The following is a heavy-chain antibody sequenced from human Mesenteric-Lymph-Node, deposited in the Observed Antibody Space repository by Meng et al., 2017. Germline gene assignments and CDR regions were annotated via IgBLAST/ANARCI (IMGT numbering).Heavy chain of an antibody. V-gene: IGHV3-74*01. CDR2: INEDGSTT. D-gene: IGHD7-27*01. CDR1: GFTFSSSW. CDR3: AGNWGSDY. Sequence: GGSGGELVWPGGSLRLSCAAPGFTFSSSWMHWVRQAPGKGLVWVSRINEDGSTTSYADSVKGRFTISRDNAKNTLYLEMNSLRAEDTAVYYCAGNWGSDYWGQGTLVTVSS. J-gene: IGHJ4*02.